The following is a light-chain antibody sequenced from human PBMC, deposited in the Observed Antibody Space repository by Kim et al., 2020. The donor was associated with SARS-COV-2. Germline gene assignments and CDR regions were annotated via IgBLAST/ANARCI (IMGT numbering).Light chain of an antibody. CDR2: EAA. CDR3: QQHRKWTPAPS. V-gene: IGKV3-11*01. CDR1: HRIGIN. J-gene: IGKJ4*01. Sequence: LGEEATHSRRPSHRIGINLARYQQTRGQAPRLLIYEAAIRATGIPDKYSGSGSGTDFTLTISSLDPEDFAIYFCQQHRKWTPAPSFGGGTKV.